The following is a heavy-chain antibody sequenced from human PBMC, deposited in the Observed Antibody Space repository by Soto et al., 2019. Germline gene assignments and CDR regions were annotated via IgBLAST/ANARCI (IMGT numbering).Heavy chain of an antibody. CDR1: GGTFSNYG. J-gene: IGHJ3*02. CDR3: ARGRRRNYESGSHLAVHEAFDI. V-gene: IGHV1-69*01. CDR2: IIPLFATT. Sequence: QVQLVQSGAEVKNPGSSVKVSCKTSGGTFSNYGISWVRQAPGQGLEWMGGIIPLFATTNYAQKFQGRVTITAYESTSTAYREVSRLRTEERAMFNCARGRRRNYESGSHLAVHEAFDIWGQGTMVIVSS. D-gene: IGHD1-7*01.